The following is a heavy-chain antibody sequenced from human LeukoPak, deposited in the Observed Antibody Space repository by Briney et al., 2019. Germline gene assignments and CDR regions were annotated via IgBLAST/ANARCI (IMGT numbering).Heavy chain of an antibody. D-gene: IGHD3-22*01. Sequence: PGGSLRLSCAASGFTFSNAWMSWVRQAPGKGLEWVGRIESKTDGGTTDYAAPVKGRFTISRDDSKNTLYLQMHSLKTEDTAVYYCITDRPTYYYDSSGYYFDYWGQGTLVTVSS. CDR3: ITDRPTYYYDSSGYYFDY. J-gene: IGHJ4*02. V-gene: IGHV3-15*04. CDR2: IESKTDGGTT. CDR1: GFTFSNAW.